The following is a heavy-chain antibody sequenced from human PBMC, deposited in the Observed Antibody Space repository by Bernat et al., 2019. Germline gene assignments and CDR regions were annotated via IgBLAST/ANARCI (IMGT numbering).Heavy chain of an antibody. V-gene: IGHV3-7*01. CDR2: IKDDGSEK. Sequence: EVQLVEAGGGLVQPGGSLRLSCVASGFTLSTHWMRWVRQAPGKGLEWVANIKDDGSEKFYVDSVKGRFTSSRDNAKNSLYLQMNSLRAADTAVYYCARDTLIWGQGTMVTVSS. J-gene: IGHJ3*02. CDR1: GFTLSTHW. CDR3: ARDTLI.